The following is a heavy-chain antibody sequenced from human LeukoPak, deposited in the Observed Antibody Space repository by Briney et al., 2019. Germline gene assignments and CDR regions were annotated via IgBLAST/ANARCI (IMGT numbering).Heavy chain of an antibody. J-gene: IGHJ4*02. CDR2: ISAYNGNT. CDR3: ASDHVRWAIAAAFYDY. D-gene: IGHD6-13*01. CDR1: GYTFTSYG. V-gene: IGHV1-18*01. Sequence: AASVKVSCKASGYTFTSYGISWVRQAPGQGLEWMGWISAYNGNTNYAQKLQGRVTMTTDTSTSTAYMELRSLRSDDTAVYYCASDHVRWAIAAAFYDYWGQGTLVTVSS.